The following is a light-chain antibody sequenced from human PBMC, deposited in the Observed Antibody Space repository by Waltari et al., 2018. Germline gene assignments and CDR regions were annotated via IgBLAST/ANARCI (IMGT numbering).Light chain of an antibody. V-gene: IGLV3-10*01. CDR1: ALPRKY. CDR2: EDN. Sequence: SYELTQPPSVSVSPGQTARITCSGDALPRKYACWYHQKSGQAPVLVIYEDNKRPSGTPGRFSGSSSGTMATVTISGAQVEDEADYYCSSTDSSGNLWVFGGGTKLTVL. CDR3: SSTDSSGNLWV. J-gene: IGLJ3*02.